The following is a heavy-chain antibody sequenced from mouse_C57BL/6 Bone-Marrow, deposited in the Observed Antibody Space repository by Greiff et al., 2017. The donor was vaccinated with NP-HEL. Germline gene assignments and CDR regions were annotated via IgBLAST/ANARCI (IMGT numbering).Heavy chain of an antibody. Sequence: VQLQQSGAEFVRPGASVKLSCTASGFNIKDDYMHWVKQRPEQGLEWIGWIDPENGDTEYASKFQGKATITADTSSNTAYLQLSSLTSEDTAVYYCTKGAWFAYWGQGTLVTVSA. CDR1: GFNIKDDY. CDR2: IDPENGDT. J-gene: IGHJ3*01. CDR3: TKGAWFAY. V-gene: IGHV14-4*01.